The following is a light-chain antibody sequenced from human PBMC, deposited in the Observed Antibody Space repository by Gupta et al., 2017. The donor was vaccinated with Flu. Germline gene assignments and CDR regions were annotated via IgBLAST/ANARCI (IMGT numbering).Light chain of an antibody. Sequence: EIVMTQSPATLSASPGERATLSCRASQSVNNNLAWYQQKPGQSPRLLIFGASTRATGIPARFSGSGSGTEFTLTISSLQPEDFAVYHCQHYNNFPLTFGGGTKVEIK. CDR2: GAS. CDR1: QSVNNN. J-gene: IGKJ4*01. CDR3: QHYNNFPLT. V-gene: IGKV3-15*01.